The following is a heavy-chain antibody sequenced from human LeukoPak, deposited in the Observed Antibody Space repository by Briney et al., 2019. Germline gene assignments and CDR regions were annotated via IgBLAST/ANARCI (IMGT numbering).Heavy chain of an antibody. J-gene: IGHJ4*02. CDR3: AKGVSGTRDFDY. Sequence: SETLSLTCTVSGGSIGTSSYYWGRIRQPPGKGLEWIGNIYYSGSTYYNPSLKSRVTISVDTSKNQFSLKLSSVAAADTAIYYCAKGVSGTRDFDYWGQGTLVTVSS. CDR2: IYYSGST. V-gene: IGHV4-39*01. CDR1: GGSIGTSSYY. D-gene: IGHD5/OR15-5a*01.